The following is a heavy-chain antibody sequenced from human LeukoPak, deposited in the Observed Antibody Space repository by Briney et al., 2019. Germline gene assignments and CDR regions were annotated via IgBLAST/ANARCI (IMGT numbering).Heavy chain of an antibody. V-gene: IGHV4-34*01. Sequence: SETLSLTCAVYGGSFSGYYWTWIRQSPGKGLEWIGEINHSGSANYNPSLKSRVTISVDTSKNQFSLKLSPVIAADTAVYYCARGRYCSGGTCYSFGYDDAFDIWGQGTMITVSS. D-gene: IGHD2-15*01. CDR1: GGSFSGYY. J-gene: IGHJ3*02. CDR2: INHSGSA. CDR3: ARGRYCSGGTCYSFGYDDAFDI.